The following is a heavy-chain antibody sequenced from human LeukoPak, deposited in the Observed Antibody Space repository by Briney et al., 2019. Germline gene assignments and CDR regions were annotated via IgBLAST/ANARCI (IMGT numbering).Heavy chain of an antibody. V-gene: IGHV3-23*01. CDR1: GFTFSSYA. D-gene: IGHD2-8*01. CDR2: ISGSGGRT. CDR3: AREKMVYALSFDY. Sequence: GGSLRLSCAASGFTFSSYAMSWVRQAPGKGLEWVSAISGSGGRTYYADSVKGRFTISSDNYKNTRYLKMNSLRAEDTAVYYCAREKMVYALSFDYWGQGTLVTASS. J-gene: IGHJ4*02.